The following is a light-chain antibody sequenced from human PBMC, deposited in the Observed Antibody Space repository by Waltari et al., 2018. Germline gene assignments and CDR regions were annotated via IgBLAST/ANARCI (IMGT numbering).Light chain of an antibody. V-gene: IGKV1-5*01. CDR2: YAS. CDR1: QSISDW. CDR3: QQYNDWST. J-gene: IGKJ2*01. Sequence: DIQMTQSPSTLSASVGDRVTITCRASQSISDWLAWYQQKPGKAPKLLIYYASTLESGVPSRFSGSGSGTEFTLTISSLQPDDFATYYCQQYNDWSTFGQGTKLEI.